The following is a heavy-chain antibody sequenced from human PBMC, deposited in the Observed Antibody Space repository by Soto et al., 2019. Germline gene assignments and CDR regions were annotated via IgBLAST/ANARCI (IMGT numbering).Heavy chain of an antibody. D-gene: IGHD2-15*01. CDR3: ARALGGSPEDY. Sequence: QVQLVQSGAEVKKPGASVEVSCKASGYTFTSYGITWVRQAPGQGLEWMGWISAYNVNTKYAQKLQGRVTMTTDTATSTAYMERRGLRSDDTAVYYCARALGGSPEDYWGQGTLVTVSS. V-gene: IGHV1-18*01. CDR1: GYTFTSYG. J-gene: IGHJ4*02. CDR2: ISAYNVNT.